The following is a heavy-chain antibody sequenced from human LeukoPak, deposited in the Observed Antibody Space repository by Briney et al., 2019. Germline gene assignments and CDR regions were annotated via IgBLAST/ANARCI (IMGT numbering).Heavy chain of an antibody. Sequence: PGRSLRLSCAASGFTFITYGMHWVRQAPGKGLEWVAVIWYDGSKKYYADSVKGRFTISRDNSKNTLYLQMNSLRAEDTAVYYCARELETAMVFDFRGQGTLVTVSS. CDR3: ARELETAMVFDF. CDR2: IWYDGSKK. V-gene: IGHV3-33*01. J-gene: IGHJ4*02. D-gene: IGHD5-18*01. CDR1: GFTFITYG.